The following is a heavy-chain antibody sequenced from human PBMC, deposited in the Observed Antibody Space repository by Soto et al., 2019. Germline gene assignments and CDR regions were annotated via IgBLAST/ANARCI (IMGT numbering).Heavy chain of an antibody. CDR2: IYYSGST. CDR1: GGSISSSSYY. J-gene: IGHJ5*02. V-gene: IGHV4-39*07. D-gene: IGHD2-2*01. Sequence: SETLSLTCTVSGGSISSSSYYWGWIRQPPGKGLEWIGSIYYSGSTYYNPSLKSRVTISVDTSKNQFSLTVTSVTAADTAVYYCARNGDCSSGANCYVGWFDPWGQGTLVTVSS. CDR3: ARNGDCSSGANCYVGWFDP.